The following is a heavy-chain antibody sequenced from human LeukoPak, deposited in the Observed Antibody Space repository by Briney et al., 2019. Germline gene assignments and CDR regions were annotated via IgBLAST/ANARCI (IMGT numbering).Heavy chain of an antibody. CDR2: AHHGGGR. CDR1: GGSFSEYY. Sequence: SDTLSLTCAVYGGSFSEYYWTWIRQSPGGGREFIGVAHHGGGRYYAPSLRSRVTMSLDTSRNQFSLNLMSVTAADTAAYYCARGVYPGCSGDRCATIKNWFDPWGHGILVTVSS. D-gene: IGHD2-15*01. J-gene: IGHJ5*02. V-gene: IGHV4-34*01. CDR3: ARGVYPGCSGDRCATIKNWFDP.